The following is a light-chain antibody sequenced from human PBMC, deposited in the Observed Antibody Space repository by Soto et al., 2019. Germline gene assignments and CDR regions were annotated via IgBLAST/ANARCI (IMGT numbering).Light chain of an antibody. CDR3: QQYNDYWT. V-gene: IGKV1-5*01. J-gene: IGKJ1*01. CDR2: DAS. Sequence: DIKMTQSPSTLSASVGERVTITCRASQSISSWLAWYQQKPAKAPKLLIYDASSLESGVPSRLSGSGSGTEFTLTISSLQPDDFATYYCQQYNDYWTFGQGTKVDI. CDR1: QSISSW.